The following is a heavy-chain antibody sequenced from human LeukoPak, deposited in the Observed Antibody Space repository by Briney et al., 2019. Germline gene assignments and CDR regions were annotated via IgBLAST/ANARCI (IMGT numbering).Heavy chain of an antibody. J-gene: IGHJ5*02. CDR2: ISSSGSTI. V-gene: IGHV3-11*01. CDR3: TTVGDIVVVPAATGINWFDP. Sequence: GGSLRLSCAASGFTFSDYYMSWIRQAPGKGLEWVSYISSSGSTIYYADSVKGRFTISRDNAKNSLYLQMNSLKTEDTAVYYCTTVGDIVVVPAATGINWFDPWGQGTLVTVSS. CDR1: GFTFSDYY. D-gene: IGHD2-2*01.